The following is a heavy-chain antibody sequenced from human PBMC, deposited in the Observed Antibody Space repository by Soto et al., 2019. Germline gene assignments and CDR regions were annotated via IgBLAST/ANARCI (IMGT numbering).Heavy chain of an antibody. CDR2: IWYDGSNK. J-gene: IGHJ4*02. CDR3: ARAPSDYYDSSGYYFY. V-gene: IGHV3-33*01. Sequence: QVQLVESGGGVVQPGRSLRLSCAASGFTFSSYGMHWVRQAPGKGLEWVAVIWYDGSNKYYADSVKGRFTISRDNSKNTLYLQMTSLRAEDTAVYYCARAPSDYYDSSGYYFYWGQGTLVTVSS. CDR1: GFTFSSYG. D-gene: IGHD3-22*01.